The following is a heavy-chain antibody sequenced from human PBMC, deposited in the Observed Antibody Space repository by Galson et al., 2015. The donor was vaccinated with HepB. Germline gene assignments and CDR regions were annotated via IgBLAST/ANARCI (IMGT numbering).Heavy chain of an antibody. CDR1: GFTFSNAW. Sequence: SLRLSCAASGFTFSNAWMSWVRQAPGKGLEWVGRIKSKTDGGTTDYAAPVKGRFTVSRDDSKNTLYLQMNSLKTEDTAVYYCTTDYNPYGGNYDAFDIWGQGTMVTVSS. J-gene: IGHJ3*02. D-gene: IGHD4-23*01. CDR3: TTDYNPYGGNYDAFDI. V-gene: IGHV3-15*01. CDR2: IKSKTDGGTT.